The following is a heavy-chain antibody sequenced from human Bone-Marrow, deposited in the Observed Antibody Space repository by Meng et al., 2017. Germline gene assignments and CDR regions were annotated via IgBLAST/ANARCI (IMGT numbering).Heavy chain of an antibody. CDR2: TYYRSRWYS. D-gene: IGHD1-1*01. V-gene: IGHV6-1*01. CDR1: GDSVSSNSAT. CDR3: ARDGTSWYFFDY. Sequence: QVQLQQSGPGLVKPSQTLSLTWSISGDSVSSNSATWNWIRQSPSRGLEWLGRTYYRSRWYSDYAVSVQSRITINPDTSKNQFSLQLNSLTPEDSAVYYCARDGTSWYFFDYWGQGTLVTVSS. J-gene: IGHJ4*02.